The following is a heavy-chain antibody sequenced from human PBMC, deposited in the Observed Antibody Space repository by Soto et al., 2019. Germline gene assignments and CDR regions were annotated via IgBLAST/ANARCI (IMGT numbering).Heavy chain of an antibody. Sequence: SETLSLTCAVYGGSFSGYYWSWIRQPPGKGLEWIGEINHSGSTNYNPSLKSRVTISVDTSKNQFSLKLSSVTAADTAVYYCARGCGRIFDYWGQGTLVTVSS. CDR1: GGSFSGYY. V-gene: IGHV4-34*01. CDR3: ARGCGRIFDY. CDR2: INHSGST. J-gene: IGHJ4*02.